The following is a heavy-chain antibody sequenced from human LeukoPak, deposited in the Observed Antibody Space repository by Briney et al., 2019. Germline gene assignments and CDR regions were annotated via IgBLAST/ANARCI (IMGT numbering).Heavy chain of an antibody. CDR1: GYTFTSYD. CDR3: ARGAGGHIWSYEWSY. Sequence: GASVKVSCTASGYTFTSYDINWVRQATGQGLEWMGWMNPNSGNTGYAQKFQGRVTITRNTSISTAYMELSSLRSEDTAVYYCARGAGGHIWSYEWSYGGQGTLVTVSS. V-gene: IGHV1-8*03. J-gene: IGHJ4*02. D-gene: IGHD3-3*01. CDR2: MNPNSGNT.